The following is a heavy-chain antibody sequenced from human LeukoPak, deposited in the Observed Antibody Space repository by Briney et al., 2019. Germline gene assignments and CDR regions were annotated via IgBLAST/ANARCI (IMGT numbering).Heavy chain of an antibody. V-gene: IGHV1-18*01. CDR1: VYTFTNYG. J-gene: IGHJ6*03. CDR3: ARRGAVSTVTTGVYYYYYMDV. CDR2: ISAYNGNT. Sequence: ASVTVSFKSSVYTFTNYGISWVRQAPGQGLEWMGWISAYNGNTNYAQKLQGRVTMTTDTSTSTAYMELRSLRSDDTAVYYCARRGAVSTVTTGVYYYYYMDVWGKGTTVTVSS. D-gene: IGHD4-17*01.